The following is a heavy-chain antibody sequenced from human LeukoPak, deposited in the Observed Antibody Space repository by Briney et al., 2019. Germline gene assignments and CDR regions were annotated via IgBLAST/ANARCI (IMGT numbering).Heavy chain of an antibody. CDR2: IYYSGST. J-gene: IGHJ4*02. CDR1: GGSISSYY. CDR3: ASDSGGYADTFDY. V-gene: IGHV4-59*08. Sequence: SETLSLTCTVSGGSISSYYWSWIRQPPGKGLEWIGYIYYSGSTNYNPSLKSRVTISVDTSKNQFSLKLSSVTAADPAVYYCASDSGGYADTFDYWGQGTLVTVSS. D-gene: IGHD3-22*01.